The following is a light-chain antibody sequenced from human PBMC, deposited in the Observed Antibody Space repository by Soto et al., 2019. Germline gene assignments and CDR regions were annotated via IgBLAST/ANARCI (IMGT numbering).Light chain of an antibody. Sequence: EIVLTQSPATLSLSPGERATISCRASQSVSSYLAWYQQKPGQAPRLLIYDASNRASGIPSRFSGSGSGTEFTLTISSLEPEDFAVYYCQQRSNWPITFGEGTRLEIK. V-gene: IGKV3-11*01. CDR2: DAS. J-gene: IGKJ5*01. CDR1: QSVSSY. CDR3: QQRSNWPIT.